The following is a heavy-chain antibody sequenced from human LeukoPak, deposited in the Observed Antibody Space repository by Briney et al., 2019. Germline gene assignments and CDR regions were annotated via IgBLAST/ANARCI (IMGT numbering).Heavy chain of an antibody. V-gene: IGHV3-33*01. CDR2: IWYDGSNK. Sequence: MHWVRRAPGKGLEWVAVIWYDGSNKYYADSVKGRFAISRDNSKSTLFLQMNSLRAEDTAIYYCARDKLEPGYSMDVWAKGPRSPSP. CDR3: ARDKLEPGYSMDV. J-gene: IGHJ6*02. D-gene: IGHD1-1*01.